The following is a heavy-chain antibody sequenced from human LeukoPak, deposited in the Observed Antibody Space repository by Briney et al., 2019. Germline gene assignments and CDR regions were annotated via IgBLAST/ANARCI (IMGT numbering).Heavy chain of an antibody. D-gene: IGHD2-2*01. CDR3: AKHTNDWFDP. CDR1: AFTFSSYA. J-gene: IGHJ5*02. Sequence: PGGSLRLSCAASAFTFSSYAMSWVRRAPGKGLEWVSTISDSGGSTYYADSVKGRFTISRDNSKNTMSLQMNSLGADDTAVYYCAKHTNDWFDPWGQGTLVTVSS. CDR2: ISDSGGST. V-gene: IGHV3-23*01.